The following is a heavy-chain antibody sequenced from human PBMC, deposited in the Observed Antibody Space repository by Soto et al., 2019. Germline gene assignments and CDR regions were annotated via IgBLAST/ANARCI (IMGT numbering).Heavy chain of an antibody. D-gene: IGHD2-15*01. CDR1: GFTFSSYA. CDR3: AKGDACSGGSFYRDVDY. J-gene: IGHJ4*02. CDR2: ISGSGGST. V-gene: IGHV3-23*01. Sequence: EVQLLESGGGLVQPGGSLRLSCAASGFTFSSYAMSWVRQAPGKGLEWVSAISGSGGSTYYADSVKGRFTISRDNSKNTLYLQMNSLRAEDTAVYYCAKGDACSGGSFYRDVDYWGQGTLVTVSS.